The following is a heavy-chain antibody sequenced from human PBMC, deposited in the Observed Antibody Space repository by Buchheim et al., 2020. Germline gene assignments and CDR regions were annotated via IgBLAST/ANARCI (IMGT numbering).Heavy chain of an antibody. D-gene: IGHD3-3*01. CDR3: ASDTIHYGFWSGYYTYYYYGMDV. J-gene: IGHJ6*02. Sequence: QVQLVESGGGVVQPGRSLRLSCAASGFTFSSYGMHWVRQAPGKGLEWVAVIWYDGSNKYYADSVKGRFTISRDNSKNPLYLQMNSLRAEDTAVYYCASDTIHYGFWSGYYTYYYYGMDVWGQGTT. CDR2: IWYDGSNK. V-gene: IGHV3-33*01. CDR1: GFTFSSYG.